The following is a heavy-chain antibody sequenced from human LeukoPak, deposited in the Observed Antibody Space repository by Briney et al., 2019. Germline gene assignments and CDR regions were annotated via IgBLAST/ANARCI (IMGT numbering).Heavy chain of an antibody. CDR1: GYTFTSYG. V-gene: IGHV1-18*01. CDR2: ISAYNGNT. D-gene: IGHD3-22*01. Sequence: GASVKVSCKASGYTFTSYGISWVRQAPGQGLEWMGWISAYNGNTNYAQKLQGRVTMTTDTSTSTAYMELRSLRSDDTAVYYCARDQTHRRNYDSSGYQIVPAFWGQGTLVTVSS. J-gene: IGHJ4*02. CDR3: ARDQTHRRNYDSSGYQIVPAF.